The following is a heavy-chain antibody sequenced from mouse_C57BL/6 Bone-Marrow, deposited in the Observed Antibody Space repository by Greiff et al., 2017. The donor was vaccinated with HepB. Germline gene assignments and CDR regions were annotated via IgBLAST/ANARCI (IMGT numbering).Heavy chain of an antibody. CDR2: ISDGGSYT. J-gene: IGHJ3*01. V-gene: IGHV5-4*01. Sequence: EVKLQESGGGLVKPGGSLKLSCAASGFTFSSYAMSWVRQTPEKRLEWVATISDGGSYTYYPDNVKGRFTISRDNAKNNLYLQMSHLKSEDTAMYYCARDRPYYGSSYWFAYWGQGTLVTVSA. CDR3: ARDRPYYGSSYWFAY. CDR1: GFTFSSYA. D-gene: IGHD1-1*01.